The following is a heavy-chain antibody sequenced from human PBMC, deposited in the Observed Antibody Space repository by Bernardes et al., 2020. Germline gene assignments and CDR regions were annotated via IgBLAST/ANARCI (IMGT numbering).Heavy chain of an antibody. D-gene: IGHD7-27*01. Sequence: GGSLRLSCAASGFTFSSYAMSWVRKAPGKGLEWVSVISGSGDSTYYADSVKGRFTISRDNSKNTLYLQMNSLRAEDTAVYYCAKDTGEFDYWGQGTLVTVSS. V-gene: IGHV3-23*01. CDR1: GFTFSSYA. J-gene: IGHJ4*02. CDR2: ISGSGDST. CDR3: AKDTGEFDY.